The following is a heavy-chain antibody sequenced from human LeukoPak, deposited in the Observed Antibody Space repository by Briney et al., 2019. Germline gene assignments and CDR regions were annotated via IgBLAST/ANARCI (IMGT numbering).Heavy chain of an antibody. V-gene: IGHV4-59*01. J-gene: IGHJ4*02. CDR2: IYYSGST. CDR3: AREGDCSGTSCYIDY. D-gene: IGHD2-2*02. CDR1: GGSISSYY. Sequence: SETLSLTCTVSGGSISSYYWSWIRQPPGKGLEWIGYIYYSGSTNYNPSLKSRVTISVDTSKNQFSLKPSSVTAADAAVYYCAREGDCSGTSCYIDYWGQGTLVTVSS.